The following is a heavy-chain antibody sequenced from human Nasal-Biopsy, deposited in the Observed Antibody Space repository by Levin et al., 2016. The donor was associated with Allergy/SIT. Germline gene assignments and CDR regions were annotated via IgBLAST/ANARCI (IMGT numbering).Heavy chain of an antibody. D-gene: IGHD3-22*01. Sequence: GESLKISCSASGFIFSDYEMNWVRQAPGKGLEWLAFSSSSATTIYYAGSVKGRFTISRDNAKNSLYLQMNSLRAEDTAVYYCARDVYYDSPGYKYNWYFDLWGRGTLVTVSS. J-gene: IGHJ2*01. CDR2: SSSSATTI. CDR3: ARDVYYDSPGYKYNWYFDL. CDR1: GFIFSDYE. V-gene: IGHV3-48*03.